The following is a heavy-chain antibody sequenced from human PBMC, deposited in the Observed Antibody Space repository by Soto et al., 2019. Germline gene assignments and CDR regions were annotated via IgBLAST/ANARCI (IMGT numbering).Heavy chain of an antibody. V-gene: IGHV1-3*01. Sequence: ASVKVSCKASGYTFTSYAMHWVRQAPGQRLEWMGWINAGNGNTKYSQKFQGRVTITRDTSASTAYMELSSLRSEDTAVYYCARGTTTLAVAGNDYWGQGTLVTVSS. CDR1: GYTFTSYA. D-gene: IGHD6-19*01. CDR3: ARGTTTLAVAGNDY. CDR2: INAGNGNT. J-gene: IGHJ4*02.